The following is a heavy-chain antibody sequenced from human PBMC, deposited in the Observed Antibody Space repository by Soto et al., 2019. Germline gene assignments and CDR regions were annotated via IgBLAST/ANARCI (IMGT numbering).Heavy chain of an antibody. CDR2: MNPNSGNT. D-gene: IGHD2-2*02. Sequence: ASVKVSCKASRYTFTSYDINWVRQATGQGLEWMGWMNPNSGNTGYAQKFQGRVTMTRNTSISTAYMELSSLRSEDTAVYYCARVEVVPAAIYYYYYYTDVWGKGTTVTVSS. V-gene: IGHV1-8*01. CDR3: ARVEVVPAAIYYYYYYTDV. J-gene: IGHJ6*03. CDR1: RYTFTSYD.